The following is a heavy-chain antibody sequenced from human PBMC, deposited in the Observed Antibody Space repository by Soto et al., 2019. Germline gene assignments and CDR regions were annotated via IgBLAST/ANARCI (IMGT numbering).Heavy chain of an antibody. J-gene: IGHJ6*01. CDR3: PRTGPWSSSYFGMDV. CDR1: GGTLSYNA. CDR2: IVTVFGTA. V-gene: IGHV1-69*13. D-gene: IGHD6-13*01. Sequence: SSVKVSCKASGGTLSYNAFSWVRQVPGQGLEWMVGIVTVFGTANHAQKFQGRGTITADESTSTAYMEVSSLTSEDTAVNYCPRTGPWSSSYFGMDVWGQGSTF.